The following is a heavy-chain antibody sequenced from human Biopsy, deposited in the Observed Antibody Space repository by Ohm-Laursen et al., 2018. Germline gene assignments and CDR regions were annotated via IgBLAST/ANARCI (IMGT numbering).Heavy chain of an antibody. Sequence: GASVKVSCKASGGAFTNYAINWVRQAPGHGLEWMGGIITVSETAGYAERFQGRVTITADVTTTTAYIDPRGLRSEDTAVYYCVAYPSSGFFENNDDFAMDVWGQGTTVIVSS. V-gene: IGHV1-69*13. CDR2: IITVSETA. CDR1: GGAFTNYA. J-gene: IGHJ6*02. D-gene: IGHD6-19*01. CDR3: VAYPSSGFFENNDDFAMDV.